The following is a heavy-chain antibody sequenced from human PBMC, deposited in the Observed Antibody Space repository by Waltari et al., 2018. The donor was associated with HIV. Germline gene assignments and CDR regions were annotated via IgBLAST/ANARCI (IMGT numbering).Heavy chain of an antibody. Sequence: QVQLQESGPGLVKPSETLSLTCNVSGGSISSGGYYWRWIRQHPEKGLEWIGYIYNTGNTYYNPSLKSRVSMSMNTSTRQFFLRLTSVTAADTAVYYCAALGVVISASFSWGQGTQVIVSS. CDR1: GGSISSGGYY. CDR2: IYNTGNT. D-gene: IGHD3-3*01. J-gene: IGHJ5*02. V-gene: IGHV4-31*03. CDR3: AALGVVISASFS.